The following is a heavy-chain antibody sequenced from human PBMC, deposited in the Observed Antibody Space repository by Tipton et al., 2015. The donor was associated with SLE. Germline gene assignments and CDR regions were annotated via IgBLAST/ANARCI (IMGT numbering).Heavy chain of an antibody. CDR3: ARGGGSYYDY. V-gene: IGHV4-61*09. CDR2: IPTSGSA. Sequence: TLSLTCTVSGASITSAYYHWNWIRQPAGKGLEWIGHIPTSGSANYNPSLKSRVTISADTSKNQFSLRVNSVTAADTAVYYCARGGGSYYDYWGQGTLVTVSS. D-gene: IGHD1-26*01. J-gene: IGHJ4*02. CDR1: GASITSAYYH.